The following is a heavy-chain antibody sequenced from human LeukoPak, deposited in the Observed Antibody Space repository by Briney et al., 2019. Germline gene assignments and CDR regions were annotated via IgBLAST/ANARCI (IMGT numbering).Heavy chain of an antibody. CDR2: INPTGGST. Sequence: ASVKVSCKTSGYTFTDYYIHWVRQAPGQGLEWMGIINPTGGSTSYAQRFQGRITLTRDTSTNTVYMEVSSPRSEDTAVYYCTREEPRHYFDFWGQGSLVTVSS. CDR1: GYTFTDYY. J-gene: IGHJ4*02. V-gene: IGHV1-46*01. D-gene: IGHD1-26*01. CDR3: TREEPRHYFDF.